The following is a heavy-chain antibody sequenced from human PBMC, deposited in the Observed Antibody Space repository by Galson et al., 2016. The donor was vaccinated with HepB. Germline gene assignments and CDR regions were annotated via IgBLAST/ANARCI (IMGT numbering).Heavy chain of an antibody. Sequence: SLRLSCAASGFTFSNYHMNWVRQSQERGLEWVSFVSSGGDTTYYIDSVRGRFTVSRENSKDTLYLQMDNLRAEDTATYYCGKDHGHCRGGSCHFDRLAWGLGTLVTVSS. V-gene: IGHV3-23*03. J-gene: IGHJ5*02. D-gene: IGHD2-15*01. CDR2: VSSGGDTT. CDR3: GKDHGHCRGGSCHFDRLA. CDR1: GFTFSNYH.